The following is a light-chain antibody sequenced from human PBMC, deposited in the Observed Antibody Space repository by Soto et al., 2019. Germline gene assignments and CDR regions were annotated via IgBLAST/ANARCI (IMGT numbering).Light chain of an antibody. CDR2: GAS. V-gene: IGKV3-20*01. Sequence: EIVLTQSPGTLSLSPGERATLSCRASQSVSSSYLAWYQQKPGQAPRLLIYGASSRATGIPDRFSGSGSGTDFTLTISRLEPEDCAVYYCQQYRNSLYTFGQGTNRAIK. J-gene: IGKJ2*01. CDR1: QSVSSSY. CDR3: QQYRNSLYT.